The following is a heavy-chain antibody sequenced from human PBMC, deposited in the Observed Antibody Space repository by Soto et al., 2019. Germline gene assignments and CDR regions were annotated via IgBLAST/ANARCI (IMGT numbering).Heavy chain of an antibody. J-gene: IGHJ4*02. CDR1: GFSLSTYW. CDR2: IHPSDSDT. D-gene: IGHD6-6*01. Sequence: PGESLKISCEASGFSLSTYWIGWVRQMPGKGLEWMGIIHPSDSDTRYSPSFQGQVTISADKSINTAYLQWSSLKASDTALYYCATRYSSPSYDFWGQGTLVTVSS. V-gene: IGHV5-51*01. CDR3: ATRYSSPSYDF.